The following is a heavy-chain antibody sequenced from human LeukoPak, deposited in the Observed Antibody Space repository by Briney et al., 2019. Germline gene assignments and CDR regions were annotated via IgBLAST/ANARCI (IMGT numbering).Heavy chain of an antibody. V-gene: IGHV1-2*02. J-gene: IGHJ6*02. Sequence: ASVKVSFKASGYTFTDYHLHWVRQAPGQGLEWMGWINPNSGGTYYAQKFQGRVTMTSEMSISTAYMELSRLTSDDTAVYYCASLGSSTIYYYGMDVWGQGTTVTVSS. CDR1: GYTFTDYH. CDR2: INPNSGGT. CDR3: ASLGSSTIYYYGMDV. D-gene: IGHD1-26*01.